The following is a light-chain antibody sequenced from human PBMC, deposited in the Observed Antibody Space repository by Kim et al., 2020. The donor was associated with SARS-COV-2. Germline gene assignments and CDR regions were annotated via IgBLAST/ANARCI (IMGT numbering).Light chain of an antibody. CDR3: QQYTSYRT. V-gene: IGKV1-5*03. CDR2: KAS. CDR1: QSISSW. Sequence: SSSVEDRVTITCRASQSISSWLAWYQQKPGEAPKLLIYKASSLEGGVPSRFSGSGSGTEFTLTISSLQPDDFATYYCQQYTSYRTFGQGTKVDIK. J-gene: IGKJ1*01.